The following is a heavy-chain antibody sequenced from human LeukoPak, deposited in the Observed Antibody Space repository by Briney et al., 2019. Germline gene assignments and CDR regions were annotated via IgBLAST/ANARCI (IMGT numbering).Heavy chain of an antibody. D-gene: IGHD3-10*01. CDR1: GFTFSSYT. V-gene: IGHV3-21*01. Sequence: KSGGSLRLSCAASGFTFSSYTMNWVRQAPGKGLEWVSSISSSSSYIFYANSMKGRFTISRDNAKNSLYLQMNSLRAEDTAVYYCARDSSGAAFDIWGQGTMVTVSS. J-gene: IGHJ3*02. CDR3: ARDSSGAAFDI. CDR2: ISSSSSYI.